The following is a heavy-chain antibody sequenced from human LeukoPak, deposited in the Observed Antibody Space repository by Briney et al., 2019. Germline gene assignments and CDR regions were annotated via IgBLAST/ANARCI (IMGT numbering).Heavy chain of an antibody. V-gene: IGHV1-69*13. Sequence: GASVKVSCKASGGTFSSYAISWVRQAPGQGLEWMGGIIPIFGTANYAQKFQGRVTITADESTSTAYMELSSLRSEDTAAYYCARDPRYDSSGYYAAIYGMDVWGQGTTVTVSS. CDR2: IIPIFGTA. J-gene: IGHJ6*02. CDR3: ARDPRYDSSGYYAAIYGMDV. CDR1: GGTFSSYA. D-gene: IGHD3-22*01.